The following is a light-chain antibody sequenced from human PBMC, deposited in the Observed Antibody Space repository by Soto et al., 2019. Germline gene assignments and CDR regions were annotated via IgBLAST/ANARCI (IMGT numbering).Light chain of an antibody. CDR2: GAS. V-gene: IGKV3-15*01. Sequence: EIVMTQSPATLSVSPGDRATLSCRASQSVSSNLAWYQQKPGQAPRLPIYGASTRATGIPARFSGSGSGTEFPLTISSLQSEDFAVYYCQQYSNWPPTFGQGTKLEIK. J-gene: IGKJ2*01. CDR3: QQYSNWPPT. CDR1: QSVSSN.